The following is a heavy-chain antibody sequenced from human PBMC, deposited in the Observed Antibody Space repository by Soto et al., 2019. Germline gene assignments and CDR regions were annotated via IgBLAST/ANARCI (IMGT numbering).Heavy chain of an antibody. CDR1: GDSITSNSYF. V-gene: IGHV4-39*07. D-gene: IGHD6-13*01. J-gene: IGHJ5*02. CDR2: IYYSGTT. Sequence: SETLSLTCTVSGDSITSNSYFWAWIRQPPGKGLDWIGSIYYSGTTYYNPSLKSRVTISVDTSKNQFSLKLSSVAAADTAVYYCARERPDGSRLDPWGQGTLVTVSS. CDR3: ARERPDGSRLDP.